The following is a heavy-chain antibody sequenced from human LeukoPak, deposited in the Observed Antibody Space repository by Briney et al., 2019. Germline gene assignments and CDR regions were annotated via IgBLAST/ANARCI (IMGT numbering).Heavy chain of an antibody. CDR1: GGSINSGYYY. J-gene: IGHJ3*02. D-gene: IGHD5-24*01. CDR3: ARESRSGYNYVDI. CDR2: IYYSGST. Sequence: SETLSLTCAVSGGSINSGYYYWGWIRQPPGKGLEWIGSIYYSGSTYYNLSLKSRVSISVDTSKNQFSLKLSSVTAADTAVYYCARESRSGYNYVDIWGQGTMVTVSS. V-gene: IGHV4-39*07.